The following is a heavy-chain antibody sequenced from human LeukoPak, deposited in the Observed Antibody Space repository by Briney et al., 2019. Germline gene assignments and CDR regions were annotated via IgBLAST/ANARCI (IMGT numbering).Heavy chain of an antibody. D-gene: IGHD6-19*01. CDR3: ARDPPTRPIAVAESLDP. V-gene: IGHV1-2*06. CDR1: GYTFTGYY. CDR2: INPDSGGT. Sequence: ASVKVSCKASGYTFTGYYMHWVRQAPGQGLEWMGRINPDSGGTNYAQKFQGRVTMTRDTSISTAYMELSRLRSDDTAVYYCARDPPTRPIAVAESLDPWGQGTLVTVSS. J-gene: IGHJ5*02.